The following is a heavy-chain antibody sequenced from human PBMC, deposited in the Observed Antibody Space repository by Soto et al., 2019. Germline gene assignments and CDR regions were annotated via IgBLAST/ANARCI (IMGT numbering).Heavy chain of an antibody. CDR2: ISYVGNEK. D-gene: IGHD7-27*01. CDR1: GFTFSNFG. CDR3: SRSSKTGDDAFDI. V-gene: IGHV3-30*03. Sequence: GGSLRLSCAASGFTFSNFGMHWVRQAPGKGLAWVAGISYVGNEKYYVDSVKGRFTISRDNDKNSLYLQLNSLRAEDTAVYYCSRSSKTGDDAFDIWGQGTMVTVSS. J-gene: IGHJ3*02.